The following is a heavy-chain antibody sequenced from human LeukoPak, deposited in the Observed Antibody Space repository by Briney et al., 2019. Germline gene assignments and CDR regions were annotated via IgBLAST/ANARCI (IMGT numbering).Heavy chain of an antibody. CDR2: ISSSSSYI. Sequence: GESLRLSCAASGFTFSSYSMNWVRQAPGKRLEWVSSISSSSSYIYYADSVKGRFTISRDNAKNSLYPQMNSLRAEDTAVYYCAKDLLRIAALDFDYWGQGTLVTVSS. CDR3: AKDLLRIAALDFDY. D-gene: IGHD6-6*01. V-gene: IGHV3-21*04. J-gene: IGHJ4*02. CDR1: GFTFSSYS.